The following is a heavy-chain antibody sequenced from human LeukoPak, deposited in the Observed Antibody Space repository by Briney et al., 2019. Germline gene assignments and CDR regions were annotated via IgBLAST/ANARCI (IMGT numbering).Heavy chain of an antibody. Sequence: GGSLRLSCAASGFTFDDYGMSWVRQAPGKGLEWVSSTFQGGGEIHYADSVRGRFTISRDNSRSTLFLQMNSLRGEDTAIYYCATYRQVMLPFEAWGQGTLVTVSS. CDR3: ATYRQVMLPFEA. D-gene: IGHD5-18*01. V-gene: IGHV3-20*04. CDR1: GFTFDDYG. J-gene: IGHJ5*02. CDR2: TFQGGGEI.